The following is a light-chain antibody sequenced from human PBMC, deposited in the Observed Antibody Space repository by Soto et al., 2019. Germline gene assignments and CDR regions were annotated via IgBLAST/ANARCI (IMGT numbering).Light chain of an antibody. J-gene: IGKJ1*01. CDR3: QQYNDWPLT. V-gene: IGKV3-15*01. CDR2: GAF. CDR1: QSVSSN. Sequence: EIVLTQYPVTLSVSPGARATLSCRASQSVSSNLACYQQKPGQAPSLLIYGAFTRATGIPARFSGTGSGTEFTLTISSLQSEDFALYYCQQYNDWPLTFGQGTKVDI.